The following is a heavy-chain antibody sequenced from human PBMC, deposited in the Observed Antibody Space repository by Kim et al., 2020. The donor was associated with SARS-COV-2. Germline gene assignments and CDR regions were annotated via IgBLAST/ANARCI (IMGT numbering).Heavy chain of an antibody. J-gene: IGHJ6*02. D-gene: IGHD5-12*01. CDR3: ARTPDIVATYYYYYGMDV. CDR1: GGSISSGGYY. CDR2: IYYSGST. V-gene: IGHV4-31*03. Sequence: SETLSLTCTVSGGSISSGGYYWSWIRQHPGKGLEWIGYIYYSGSTYYNPSLKSRVTISVDTSKNQFSLKLSSVTAADTAVYYCARTPDIVATYYYYYGMDVWGQGTTVTVSS.